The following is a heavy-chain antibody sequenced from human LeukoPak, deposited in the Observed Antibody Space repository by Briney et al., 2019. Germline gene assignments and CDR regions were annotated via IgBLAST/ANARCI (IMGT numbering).Heavy chain of an antibody. CDR2: IYYSGST. Sequence: PSETLSLTCTVSGGSISSYYWSWIRQPPGKGLEWIGYIYYSGSTNYNPSLKSRVTISVDTSKDQFSLKLSSVTAADTAVYYCARRGEAFDIWGQGTMVTVSS. J-gene: IGHJ3*02. D-gene: IGHD6-25*01. CDR1: GGSISSYY. CDR3: ARRGEAFDI. V-gene: IGHV4-59*01.